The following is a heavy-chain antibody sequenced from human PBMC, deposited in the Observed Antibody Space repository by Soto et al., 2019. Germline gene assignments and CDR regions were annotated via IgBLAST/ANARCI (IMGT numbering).Heavy chain of an antibody. CDR1: GYTFTSYG. J-gene: IGHJ5*02. CDR2: INAANGDT. CDR3: VRRHGSANRIDRLDP. Sequence: ASVKVSCKASGYTFTSYGIHWVRQAPGQRLEWMGWINAANGDTKYSPKFQGRVTITRDTSASTAYMELSSLRSEDTAVYYCVRRHGSANRIDRLDPRGQGTLVTVSS. D-gene: IGHD2-15*01. V-gene: IGHV1-3*01.